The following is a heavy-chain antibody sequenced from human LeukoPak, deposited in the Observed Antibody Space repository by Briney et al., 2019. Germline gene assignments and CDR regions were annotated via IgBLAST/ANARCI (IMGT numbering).Heavy chain of an antibody. Sequence: PSETLSLTCAVYGGSFSGYYWSWIRQPPGKGLEWIGEINHSGSTNYNPSLKSRVTISVDTSKNQFSLKLSSVTAADTAVYYCARSGGAFDIRGQGTMVTVSS. D-gene: IGHD6-25*01. CDR1: GGSFSGYY. CDR3: ARSGGAFDI. V-gene: IGHV4-34*01. J-gene: IGHJ3*02. CDR2: INHSGST.